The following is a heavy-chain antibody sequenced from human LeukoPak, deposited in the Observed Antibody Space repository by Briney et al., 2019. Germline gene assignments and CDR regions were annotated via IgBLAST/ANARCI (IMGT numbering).Heavy chain of an antibody. J-gene: IGHJ4*02. CDR2: SSPYTGHT. Sequence: ASVKVSCKASGYTFTSYDINWVRQAPGQGLEWMGWSSPYTGHTKYVQKFQGRVTMTTDTSTSTAYMELRSLRSDDTAVYYCARDGDTYFYGSGTYTGADYWGQGTLVTVSS. CDR3: ARDGDTYFYGSGTYTGADY. CDR1: GYTFTSYD. D-gene: IGHD3-10*01. V-gene: IGHV1-18*01.